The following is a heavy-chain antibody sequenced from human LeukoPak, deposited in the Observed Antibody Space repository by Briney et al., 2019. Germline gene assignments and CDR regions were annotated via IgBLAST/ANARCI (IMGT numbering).Heavy chain of an antibody. J-gene: IGHJ4*02. CDR2: IYYSGST. Sequence: SETLSLTCTVSGGSISSYYWSWIRQPPGKGLEWIGYIYYSGSTNYNPSLKSRVTISVDTSKNQFSLKLSSVTAADTAVYYCARGPGCSSTSCYPYDYWGQGTLVTVSS. CDR1: GGSISSYY. D-gene: IGHD2-2*01. V-gene: IGHV4-59*12. CDR3: ARGPGCSSTSCYPYDY.